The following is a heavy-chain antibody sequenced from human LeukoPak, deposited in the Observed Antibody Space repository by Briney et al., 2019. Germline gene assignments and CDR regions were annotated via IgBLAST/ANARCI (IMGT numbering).Heavy chain of an antibody. Sequence: PSGTQSLTCAVSGGSISSSNWWSWVRQPPGKGLEWIGEIYHSGTTNYNPSLKSRVTISVDKSKNQFSLKLSSVTAADTAVYYCARQNSSSTAFDIWGQGTMVTVSS. V-gene: IGHV4-4*02. CDR2: IYHSGTT. CDR3: ARQNSSSTAFDI. CDR1: GGSISSSNW. J-gene: IGHJ3*02. D-gene: IGHD6-6*01.